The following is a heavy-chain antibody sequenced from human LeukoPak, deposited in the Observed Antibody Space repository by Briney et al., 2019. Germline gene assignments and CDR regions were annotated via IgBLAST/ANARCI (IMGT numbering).Heavy chain of an antibody. CDR3: ATDYYHCSGYYGPFDY. CDR2: INPNSGGT. CDR1: GYTFTGYY. J-gene: IGHJ4*02. D-gene: IGHD3-22*01. V-gene: IGHV1-2*02. Sequence: ASVKVSCKASGYTFTGYYMHWVRQAPGQGHEWMGWINPNSGGTNYAQKFQGRVTMTRDTSISTAYMELSRLRSDDTAVYYCATDYYHCSGYYGPFDYWGQGTLVTVSS.